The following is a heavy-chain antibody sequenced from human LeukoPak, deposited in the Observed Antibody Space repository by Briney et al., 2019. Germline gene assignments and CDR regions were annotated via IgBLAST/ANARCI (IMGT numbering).Heavy chain of an antibody. CDR1: GGSMSSYY. D-gene: IGHD1-26*01. J-gene: IGHJ4*02. CDR3: ARQPYMLGAYYFDY. Sequence: SETLSLTCTVSGGSMSSYYWSWIRQPPGKGLEWIGYIFYTGSTNYNPSLKSRVTLSVDTSKNLFSLKLGSVTVADTAVYYCARQPYMLGAYYFDYWGQGTLVTVSS. CDR2: IFYTGST. V-gene: IGHV4-59*08.